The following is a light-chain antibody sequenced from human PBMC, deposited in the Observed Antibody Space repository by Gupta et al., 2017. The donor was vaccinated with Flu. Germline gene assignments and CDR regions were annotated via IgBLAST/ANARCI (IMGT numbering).Light chain of an antibody. J-gene: IGKJ1*01. CDR1: QSISSY. Sequence: IQITQSPSSLSASVGDRVTITCRASQSISSYLNWYQQKPGKAPKLLIYAASSLQSGVPSRFSGSGSGTDFTLTISSLQPEDFATYYGQQSYSTPRTFGQGTKVEIK. CDR2: AAS. V-gene: IGKV1-39*01. CDR3: QQSYSTPRT.